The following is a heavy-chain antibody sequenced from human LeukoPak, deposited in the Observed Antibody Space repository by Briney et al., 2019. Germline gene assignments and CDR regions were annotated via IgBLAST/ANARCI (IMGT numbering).Heavy chain of an antibody. CDR2: IWYDGSNK. CDR1: GFTFSSYG. Sequence: GRSLRLSCAASGFTFSSYGMHWVRQAPGKGLEWVAVIWYDGSNKYYADSVKGRFTISRDNSKNTLYLPMNSLRAEDTAVYYCARGGVVPAAADYWGQGTLVTVSS. J-gene: IGHJ4*02. CDR3: ARGGVVPAAADY. D-gene: IGHD2-2*01. V-gene: IGHV3-33*01.